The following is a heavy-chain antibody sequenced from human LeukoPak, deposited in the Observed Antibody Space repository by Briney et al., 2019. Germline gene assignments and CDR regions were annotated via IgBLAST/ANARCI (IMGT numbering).Heavy chain of an antibody. CDR2: ISSSSAAI. D-gene: IGHD1-26*01. Sequence: GGSLRLSCAASGFTFSRYAMNWVRQAPGKGLEWVPYISSSSAAIYYADPVKGRFTISRDNAKNSLYLQMNSLRAEDTAVYYCARVVGANRDWDHYYYYGLDVWGQGTTVTVSS. CDR3: ARVVGANRDWDHYYYYGLDV. V-gene: IGHV3-48*01. J-gene: IGHJ6*02. CDR1: GFTFSRYA.